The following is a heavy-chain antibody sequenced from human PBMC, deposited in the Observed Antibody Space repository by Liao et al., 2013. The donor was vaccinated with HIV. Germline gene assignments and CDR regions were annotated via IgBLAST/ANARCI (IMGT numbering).Heavy chain of an antibody. CDR1: GDSINSFY. J-gene: IGHJ4*02. CDR2: VHHTGSS. CDR3: AKWNSDRFAFDS. V-gene: IGHV4-59*01. Sequence: QVQLQESGPGLVKPSETLSLSCTVSGDSINSFYWNWIRQPPGKGLEWIGYVHHTGSSIYNPSLQSRVTLSVDTAKSQVSLKLRSVTAADTAVYYCAKWNSDRFAFDSWGREPWSPSPQ. D-gene: IGHD1-7*01.